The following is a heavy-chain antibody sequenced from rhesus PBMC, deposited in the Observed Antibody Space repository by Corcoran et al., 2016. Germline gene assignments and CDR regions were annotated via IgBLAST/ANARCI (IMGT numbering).Heavy chain of an antibody. V-gene: IGHV4-160*01. CDR1: GGSISSHY. Sequence: QVQLQESGPGLVKPSETLSLPCAVSGGSISSHYWSWIRQAPGKGLVWIGRFYGGGVSTDSNPSRKSRVTISTDTSKNRLSLKLSSGAAADTAVYYCAREGLSSGWSNWYFDIWGPGTPITISS. CDR3: AREGLSSGWSNWYFDI. J-gene: IGHJ2*01. CDR2: FYGGGVST. D-gene: IGHD6S26*01.